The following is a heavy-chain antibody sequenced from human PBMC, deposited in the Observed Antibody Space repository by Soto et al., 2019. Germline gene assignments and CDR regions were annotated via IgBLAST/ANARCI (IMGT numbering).Heavy chain of an antibody. V-gene: IGHV3-23*01. CDR1: GFTFSSYA. CDR2: ISGSGGST. Sequence: PGGSLRLSCAAPGFTFSSYAMSWVRQAPGKGLEWVSAISGSGGSTYYADSVKGRFTISRDNSKNTLYLQMNSLRAEDTAVYYCAKVREYQLLLSYYYYMDVWGKGTTVTVSS. CDR3: AKVREYQLLLSYYYYMDV. D-gene: IGHD2-2*01. J-gene: IGHJ6*03.